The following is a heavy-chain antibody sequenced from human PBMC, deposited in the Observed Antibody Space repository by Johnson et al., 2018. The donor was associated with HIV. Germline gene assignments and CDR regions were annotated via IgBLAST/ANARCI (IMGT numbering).Heavy chain of an antibody. CDR1: GFTFDDYG. CDR3: SRGGELSSIGAFDI. J-gene: IGHJ3*02. Sequence: VQLVESGGRVVRPGESLRLSCAASGFTFDDYGMSWVRQAPGKGLEWVSGIHWNGGSTGYADSVKGRFTISRDNSKNMLYLQIGSLRAEDMAVYYCSRGGELSSIGAFDIWGQGTMVTVS. CDR2: IHWNGGST. V-gene: IGHV3-20*04. D-gene: IGHD3-16*02.